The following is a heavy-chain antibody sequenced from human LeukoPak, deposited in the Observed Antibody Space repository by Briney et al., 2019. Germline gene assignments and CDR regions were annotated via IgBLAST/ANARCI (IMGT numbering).Heavy chain of an antibody. J-gene: IGHJ6*02. CDR1: GFTFSSYA. CDR2: INSDGSST. CDR3: ARDTLGPLYYGMDV. Sequence: GGSLRLSCAASGFTFSSYAMSWVRQAPGKGLVWVSRINSDGSSTSYADSVKGRFTISRDNAKNTLYLQMNSLRAEDTAVYYCARDTLGPLYYGMDVWGQGTTVTVSS. D-gene: IGHD2-15*01. V-gene: IGHV3-74*01.